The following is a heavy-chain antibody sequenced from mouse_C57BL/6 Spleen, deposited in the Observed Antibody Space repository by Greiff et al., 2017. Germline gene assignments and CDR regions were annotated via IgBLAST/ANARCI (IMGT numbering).Heavy chain of an antibody. V-gene: IGHV3-6*01. J-gene: IGHJ4*01. Sequence: VQLKESGPGLVKPSQSLSLTCSVTGYSITSGYYWNWIRQFPGNKLEWMGYISYDGSNNYNPSLKNRISITRDTSKNQVFLKLNSVTTEDTATYYCAKEGDYGDMDYWGQGTSVTVSS. D-gene: IGHD2-4*01. CDR3: AKEGDYGDMDY. CDR2: ISYDGSN. CDR1: GYSITSGYY.